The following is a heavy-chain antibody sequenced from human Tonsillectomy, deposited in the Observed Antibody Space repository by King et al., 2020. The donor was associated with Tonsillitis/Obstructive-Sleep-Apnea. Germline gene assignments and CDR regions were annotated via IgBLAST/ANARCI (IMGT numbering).Heavy chain of an antibody. V-gene: IGHV3-30*01. CDR3: ARGGQGVPWSTFDY. Sequence: VQLVESGGGVVQPGRSLRLSCAASGFTFSSYAMHCVRQAPGKGLEWVAVISYDGSNKYYANSVKGRFTISRDNSKNTLYLQMNSLRAEDTAVYYCARGGQGVPWSTFDYWGQGTLVTVSS. CDR2: ISYDGSNK. J-gene: IGHJ4*02. D-gene: IGHD3-10*01. CDR1: GFTFSSYA.